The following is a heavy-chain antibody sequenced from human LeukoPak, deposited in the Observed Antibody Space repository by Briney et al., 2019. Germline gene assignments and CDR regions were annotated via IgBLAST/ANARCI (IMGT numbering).Heavy chain of an antibody. CDR1: GGTFSSYA. CDR3: ARVCSSTSCYSH. Sequence: SVKVSCKASGGTFSSYAISWVRQAPGQGLEWMGGIIPIFGTANYAQKFQGRVTITTDDSPSTAYMELSSLRSEDTAVYYCARVCSSTSCYSHWGQGTLVTVSS. D-gene: IGHD2-2*02. CDR2: IIPIFGTA. V-gene: IGHV1-69*05. J-gene: IGHJ4*02.